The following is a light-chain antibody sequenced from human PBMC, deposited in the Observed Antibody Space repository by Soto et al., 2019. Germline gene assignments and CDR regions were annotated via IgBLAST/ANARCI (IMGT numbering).Light chain of an antibody. CDR1: ASNIGSQP. Sequence: QSVLTQPPSASGTPGQGVTLSCSGSASNIGSQPVSWYQHLPGTAPKLLISRNTERPSGVPDRFSGSKSGTSAALAISGLQAEDEGDYYCAAWDGSLDAWLFGGGTQLTVL. CDR3: AAWDGSLDAWL. J-gene: IGLJ3*02. CDR2: RNT. V-gene: IGLV1-44*01.